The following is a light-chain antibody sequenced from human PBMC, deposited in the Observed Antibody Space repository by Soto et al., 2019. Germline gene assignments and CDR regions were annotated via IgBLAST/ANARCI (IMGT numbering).Light chain of an antibody. J-gene: IGKJ2*01. CDR1: QGIASG. CDR3: QQVNSYPFT. V-gene: IGKV1-13*02. Sequence: AIQLTQSPSSLAASTGDRVTITYRASQGIASGLAWYQQKPGKAPKLLIQDASSLESGVPSRFSGSGSGTDFTLTISSLQPEDFATYHCQQVNSYPFTFGGGTKLEI. CDR2: DAS.